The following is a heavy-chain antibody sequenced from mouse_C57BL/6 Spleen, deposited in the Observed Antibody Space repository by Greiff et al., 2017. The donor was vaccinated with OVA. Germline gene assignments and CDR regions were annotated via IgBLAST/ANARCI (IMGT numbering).Heavy chain of an antibody. Sequence: EVQGVESGGGLVKPGGSLKLSCAASGMHWVRQAPEKGLEWVAYISSGSSTIYYADTVKGRFTISRDNAKNTLFLQMTSLRSEDTAMYYCVQVQRTWDAFDYWGQGTTLTVSS. D-gene: IGHD4-1*01. CDR3: VQVQRTWDAFDY. V-gene: IGHV5-17*01. CDR2: ISSGSSTI. CDR1: G. J-gene: IGHJ2*01.